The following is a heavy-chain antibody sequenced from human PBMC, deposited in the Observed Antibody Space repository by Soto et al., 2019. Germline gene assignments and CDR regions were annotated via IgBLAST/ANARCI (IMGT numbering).Heavy chain of an antibody. J-gene: IGHJ6*02. CDR1: GFTLDDYT. D-gene: IGHD2-2*01. CDR2: VGWNGGDI. Sequence: VQLVASGGGLVQPGGSLRLSCAVSGFTLDDYTMHWVRQAPGKGLEWVSGVGWNGGDIVYADSVKGRFTVSRDNTRNSLYLEVNSLTTEDTAIYFCAKERAVVVPVSTSYFHYYGLDVWGQGTTVTVS. V-gene: IGHV3-9*01. CDR3: AKERAVVVPVSTSYFHYYGLDV.